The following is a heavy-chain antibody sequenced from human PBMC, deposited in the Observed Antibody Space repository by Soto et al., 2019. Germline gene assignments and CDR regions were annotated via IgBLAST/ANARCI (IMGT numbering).Heavy chain of an antibody. Sequence: SQTLSLTCDISGDSVSSNSAAWNWIRQTPSRGLEWLGRTYYRSKWYINYAVSVKSRITVNPDTSKNQFSLQLNSVTPEDTAVFYFERGSGEDVPAHYSRDVGGKGTTVPVPS. J-gene: IGHJ6*03. CDR1: GDSVSSNSAA. V-gene: IGHV6-1*01. D-gene: IGHD3-16*01. CDR3: ERGSGEDVPAHYSRDV. CDR2: TYYRSKWYI.